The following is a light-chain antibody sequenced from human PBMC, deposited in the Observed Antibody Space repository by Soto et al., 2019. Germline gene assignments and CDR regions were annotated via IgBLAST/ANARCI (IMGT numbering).Light chain of an antibody. J-gene: IGLJ2*01. CDR2: SNN. V-gene: IGLV1-44*01. CDR3: AAWDDSLNGPL. Sequence: QSVLTQPPSASGTPGQRVTISCSGSSSNIGNNSANWYLQVPGTAPKLLIYSNNQWPSGVPDRFSGSKSGSSASLAISGLRSEDEGDYYCAAWDDSLNGPLFGGGTQLTVL. CDR1: SSNIGNNS.